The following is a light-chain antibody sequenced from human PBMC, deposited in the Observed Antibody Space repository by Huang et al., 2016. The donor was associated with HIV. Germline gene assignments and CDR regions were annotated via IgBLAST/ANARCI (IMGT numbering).Light chain of an antibody. Sequence: DIQMTQSPPSLSASVGDRVTFTCRADQNIGKSLNWYQQKPGRAPNLLVFTASTLESGVPSRFSGSGSGSRFTLNSTNLKPEDFATYYCQQSFTVPRTFG. CDR1: QNIGKS. V-gene: IGKV1-39*01. J-gene: IGKJ1*01. CDR3: QQSFTVPRT. CDR2: TAS.